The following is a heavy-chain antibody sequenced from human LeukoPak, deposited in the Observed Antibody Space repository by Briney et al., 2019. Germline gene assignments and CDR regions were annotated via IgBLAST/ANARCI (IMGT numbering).Heavy chain of an antibody. Sequence: AETLSLTCTVSGGSISSYDWSWIRQPPGKGLELIGYIHYSGSTNYNPSLKSRITISVDTYKNQFSLKLSSVTAADTAVYYCARGARGYSYGWGQGTLVTVSS. CDR2: IHYSGST. CDR3: ARGARGYSYG. J-gene: IGHJ4*02. CDR1: GGSISSYD. V-gene: IGHV4-59*01. D-gene: IGHD5-18*01.